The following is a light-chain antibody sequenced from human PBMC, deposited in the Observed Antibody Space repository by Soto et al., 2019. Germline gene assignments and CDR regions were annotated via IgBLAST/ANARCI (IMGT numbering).Light chain of an antibody. V-gene: IGKV1-17*03. CDR2: AAS. CDR3: LQHTSYPWT. J-gene: IGKJ1*01. Sequence: DIQMTQSPSAKSASVGDRVTITCRASQGISKYLAWFQQKPGKVPKRLIYAASSLQSGDPARFSGSGSGTEFTLTISSLQPEDFGTYYCLQHTSYPWTFGQGTKVEIK. CDR1: QGISKY.